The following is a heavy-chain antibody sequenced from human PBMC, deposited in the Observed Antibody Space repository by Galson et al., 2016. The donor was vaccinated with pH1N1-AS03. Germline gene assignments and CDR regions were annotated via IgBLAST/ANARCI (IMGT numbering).Heavy chain of an antibody. Sequence: SVKVSCKVSGNTLTELSIQWVRQAPGEGLDWMGGFDPDNTETVYAQKFQGRVTMTEDTSTDTAYMELSSLRPGDTAKYYCVTTAYAFGLGSFDAFDVWGQGTKVTVSS. D-gene: IGHD3-16*01. V-gene: IGHV1-24*01. J-gene: IGHJ3*01. CDR1: GNTLTELS. CDR3: VTTAYAFGLGSFDAFDV. CDR2: FDPDNTET.